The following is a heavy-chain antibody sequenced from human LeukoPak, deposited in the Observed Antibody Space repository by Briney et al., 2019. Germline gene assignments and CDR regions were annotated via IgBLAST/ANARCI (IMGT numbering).Heavy chain of an antibody. Sequence: ASVKVSCKASGYTFTSYGISWVRQAPGHGLEWMGWISAYNGNTNYAQKLQGRVTMTTDTSTSTAYMELRSLRSDDTAVYYCARDRCSSTSCYPNWFDPWGQGTLVTVSS. V-gene: IGHV1-18*01. CDR2: ISAYNGNT. CDR3: ARDRCSSTSCYPNWFDP. D-gene: IGHD2-2*01. J-gene: IGHJ5*02. CDR1: GYTFTSYG.